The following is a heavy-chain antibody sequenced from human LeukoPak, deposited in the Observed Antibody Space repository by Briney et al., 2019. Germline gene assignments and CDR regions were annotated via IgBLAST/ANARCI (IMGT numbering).Heavy chain of an antibody. Sequence: GGSLRLSCVVSGFTFSSYWMSWVRQAPGKGLEWVANIKEDGTERHYVASVKGRFTISRDNAKNSLYLQMDSVRADDTAIYYCARDSHLSRLLDYWGQGTPVTVSS. J-gene: IGHJ4*02. V-gene: IGHV3-7*01. CDR2: IKEDGTER. CDR1: GFTFSSYW. CDR3: ARDSHLSRLLDY.